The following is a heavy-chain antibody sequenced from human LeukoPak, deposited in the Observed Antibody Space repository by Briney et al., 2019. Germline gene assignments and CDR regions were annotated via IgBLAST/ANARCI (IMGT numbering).Heavy chain of an antibody. J-gene: IGHJ4*02. Sequence: ASVKVSCKASGYTFTSYGISWVRQAPGQGLEWMGWVSAYNGNTNYAQKLQGRVTMTTDTSTSTAYMELRSLRSDDTAVYYCARVGEWELLGRGSFDYWGQGTLVTVSS. CDR1: GYTFTSYG. D-gene: IGHD1-26*01. CDR2: VSAYNGNT. CDR3: ARVGEWELLGRGSFDY. V-gene: IGHV1-18*01.